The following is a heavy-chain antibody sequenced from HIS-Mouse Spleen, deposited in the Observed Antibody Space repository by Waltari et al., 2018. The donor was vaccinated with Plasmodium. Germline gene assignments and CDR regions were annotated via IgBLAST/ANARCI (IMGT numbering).Heavy chain of an antibody. Sequence: QVQLQQWGAGLLKPSETLSLTCAVYGGSFSGYYWSWIRQPPGKGLEWIGEINHSGRTNYNPSLKSGVTISVDTAKNQFSLKLSSVTAADTAVYYCARGLRGHYWYFDLWGRGTLVTVSS. V-gene: IGHV4-34*01. CDR1: GGSFSGYY. CDR2: INHSGRT. CDR3: ARGLRGHYWYFDL. D-gene: IGHD3-10*01. J-gene: IGHJ2*01.